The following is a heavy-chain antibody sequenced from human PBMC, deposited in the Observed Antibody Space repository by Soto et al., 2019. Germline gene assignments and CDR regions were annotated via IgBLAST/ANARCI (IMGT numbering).Heavy chain of an antibody. D-gene: IGHD1-1*01. V-gene: IGHV3-9*01. J-gene: IGHJ5*02. CDR1: GFTFDDYG. Sequence: EVQLVESGGGLVQPGRFVRLSCAASGFTFDDYGMHWVRQAPGKGLEWVSGISWNSGSIGYADSVKGRFIISRDNAKNSLYLQMNNLRPEDTAFYFCAKVSTTHTFGPLDPWGQGTLVTVSS. CDR2: ISWNSGSI. CDR3: AKVSTTHTFGPLDP.